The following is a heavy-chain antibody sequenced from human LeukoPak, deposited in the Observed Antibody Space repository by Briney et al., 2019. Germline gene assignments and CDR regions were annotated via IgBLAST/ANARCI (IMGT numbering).Heavy chain of an antibody. CDR2: MRADGSKT. D-gene: IGHD2-15*01. CDR1: GFTFSSYA. Sequence: PGGSLRLSCTASGFTFSSYAMHWVRQAPGKGLEWVAIMRADGSKTYSTDSVKGRFTISRDNSKSTVYLQMNSLGAEDTAVYYCSKALEDCSGGGCFSGYMDVWGKGTTVIVSS. V-gene: IGHV3-30*02. CDR3: SKALEDCSGGGCFSGYMDV. J-gene: IGHJ6*03.